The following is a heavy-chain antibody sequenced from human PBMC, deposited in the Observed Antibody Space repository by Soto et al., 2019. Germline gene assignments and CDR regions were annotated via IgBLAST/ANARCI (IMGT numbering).Heavy chain of an antibody. CDR2: ISTSGSTI. V-gene: IGHV3-48*01. Sequence: EVQLVESGGGLVQPGGSLRLSCAASGFTFSSYSINWVHQAPGKGLEWVSYISTSGSTIYYADSVKGRFTISRDNARNSVYLQVNSLRAEDTAVYYCAREGGMDVWGQGTTVTVSS. CDR1: GFTFSSYS. J-gene: IGHJ6*02. CDR3: AREGGMDV.